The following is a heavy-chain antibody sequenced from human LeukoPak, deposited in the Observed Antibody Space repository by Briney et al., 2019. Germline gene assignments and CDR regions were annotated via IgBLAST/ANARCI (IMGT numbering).Heavy chain of an antibody. Sequence: GGSLRLSCEGSGFTFSNYWMGWVRQAPGKGLQWVANIKTDGSEKYYVDSVKGRFTISRDKAKNSLYLQMNSLRAEDTAVYYCARDWTIFQTHDAFDIWGQGTMVTVSS. CDR1: GFTFSNYW. CDR3: ARDWTIFQTHDAFDI. CDR2: IKTDGSEK. V-gene: IGHV3-7*01. D-gene: IGHD3-3*01. J-gene: IGHJ3*02.